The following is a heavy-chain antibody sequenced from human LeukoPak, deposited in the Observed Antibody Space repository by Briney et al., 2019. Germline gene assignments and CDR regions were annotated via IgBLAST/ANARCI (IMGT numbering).Heavy chain of an antibody. CDR1: GGSISSGGYY. J-gene: IGHJ4*02. V-gene: IGHV4-61*08. CDR2: IYYSGST. Sequence: SETLSLTCTVSGGSISSGGYYWSWIRQHPGKGLEWIGYIYYSGSTNYNPSLKSRVTISVDTSKNQFSLKLSSVTAADTAVYYCARQLAYYYDSSGYYHQGTFDYWGQGTLVTVSS. CDR3: ARQLAYYYDSSGYYHQGTFDY. D-gene: IGHD3-22*01.